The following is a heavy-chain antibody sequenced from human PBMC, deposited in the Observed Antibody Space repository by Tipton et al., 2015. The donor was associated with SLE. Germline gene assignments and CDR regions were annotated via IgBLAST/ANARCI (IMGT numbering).Heavy chain of an antibody. D-gene: IGHD2-15*01. Sequence: TLSLTCAVSAYSISTGYHWGWIRQPPGKGLEWIASIHHSGNTYYNPSLKSRVTISLDTSKNQFSLKLNSVTAADTAVYFCAIPTTQHCSGGGCYRHDAFDIWGQGTMVTVSS. V-gene: IGHV4-38-2*01. CDR3: AIPTTQHCSGGGCYRHDAFDI. CDR1: AYSISTGYH. J-gene: IGHJ3*02. CDR2: IHHSGNT.